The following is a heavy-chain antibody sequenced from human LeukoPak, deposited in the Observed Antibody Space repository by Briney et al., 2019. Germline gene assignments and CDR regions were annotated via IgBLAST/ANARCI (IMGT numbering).Heavy chain of an antibody. CDR2: IYYSGST. J-gene: IGHJ5*02. CDR1: GGSISSYY. CDR3: ARALDRNWFDP. V-gene: IGHV4-59*01. Sequence: PSETLSLTCTVSGGSISSYYWSWIRQPPGKGLEWIGYIYYSGSTNYNPSLKSRVTISVDTSKNQFSLKLGSMTAADTAVYYCARALDRNWFDPWGQGTLVTVSS.